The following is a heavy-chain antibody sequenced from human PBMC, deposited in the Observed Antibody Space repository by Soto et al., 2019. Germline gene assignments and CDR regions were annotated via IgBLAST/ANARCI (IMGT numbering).Heavy chain of an antibody. CDR3: ARDVFTAVAGSVNWFDP. V-gene: IGHV3-33*01. D-gene: IGHD6-19*01. CDR2: IRYDGTKK. Sequence: QVQLVESGGGVVQSGRSLTLSCAASGFSLRTYGIHWIRRAPGKGLEWVAFIRYDGTKKFYANSVKGRSTIPKDNSNNILYLQMSGLRAEDTAVYYCARDVFTAVAGSVNWFDPWGQGTLVTVSS. CDR1: GFSLRTYG. J-gene: IGHJ5*02.